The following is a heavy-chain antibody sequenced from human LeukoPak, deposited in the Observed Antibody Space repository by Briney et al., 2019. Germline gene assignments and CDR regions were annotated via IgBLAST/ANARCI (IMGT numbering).Heavy chain of an antibody. V-gene: IGHV3-21*01. J-gene: IGHJ4*02. CDR2: ITSSSYI. CDR1: GFTFSTYS. D-gene: IGHD3-16*01. CDR3: ARAGAYHFDN. Sequence: GGSLRLSCAASGFTFSTYSMNWVRQAPGKGLEWVSSITSSSYIYYADSVKGRFTISRDNAKNSLYLQMNSLRAEDTAVYYCARAGAYHFDNWGQGTLVTVSS.